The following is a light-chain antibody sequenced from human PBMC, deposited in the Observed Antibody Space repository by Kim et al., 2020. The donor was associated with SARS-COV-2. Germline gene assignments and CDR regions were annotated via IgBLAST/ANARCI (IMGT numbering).Light chain of an antibody. Sequence: LSLSSGERATLSCRASQSVSSSYLAWYQQKPGQAPRLLIYGASSRATGIPDRFSGSGSGTDFTLTISRLEPEDFAVYYCQQYGRTFGQGTKVEIK. V-gene: IGKV3-20*01. CDR3: QQYGRT. CDR1: QSVSSSY. J-gene: IGKJ1*01. CDR2: GAS.